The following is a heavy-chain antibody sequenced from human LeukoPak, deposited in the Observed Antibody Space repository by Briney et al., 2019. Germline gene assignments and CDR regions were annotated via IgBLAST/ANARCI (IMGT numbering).Heavy chain of an antibody. Sequence: SETLSLTCAVYGGSFSGYYWSWIRQPPGKGLEWIGYIYHSGSTYYNPSLKSRVTISVDRSKNQFSLKLSSVTAADTAVYYCARDYSNYQYDYFYYMDVWGKGTTVTVSS. CDR2: IYHSGST. J-gene: IGHJ6*03. V-gene: IGHV4-34*01. D-gene: IGHD4-11*01. CDR1: GGSFSGYY. CDR3: ARDYSNYQYDYFYYMDV.